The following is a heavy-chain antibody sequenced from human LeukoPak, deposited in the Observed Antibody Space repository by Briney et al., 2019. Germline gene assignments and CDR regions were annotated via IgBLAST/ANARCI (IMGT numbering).Heavy chain of an antibody. J-gene: IGHJ4*02. V-gene: IGHV3-23*01. D-gene: IGHD4-17*01. CDR3: AKGVSTVTLYYFDY. CDR2: ISGSGGNT. Sequence: GGSLRLSCAASGFTFSSYAMSWVRQAPGKGLEWVSGISGSGGNTYYADSVKGRFTISRDNSKNTLYLQMSRLRAEDTAIYYCAKGVSTVTLYYFDYWGQGTLVTVSS. CDR1: GFTFSSYA.